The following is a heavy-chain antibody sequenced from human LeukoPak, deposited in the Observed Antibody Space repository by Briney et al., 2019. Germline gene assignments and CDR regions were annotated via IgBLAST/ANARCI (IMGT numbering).Heavy chain of an antibody. CDR1: GLSLTHDG. J-gene: IGHJ4*02. V-gene: IGHV1-18*01. CDR3: ARDPAEYYYDSSGYSNFDY. D-gene: IGHD3-22*01. CDR2: ISFYNGDT. Sequence: ASVKVSCKASGLSLTHDGISWVRQAPGQGLVWMGWISFYNGDTLYAQNFQGRLTVTTDTSTSTAYMELTSLTSDDTAVYFCARDPAEYYYDSSGYSNFDYWGQGTLVTVSS.